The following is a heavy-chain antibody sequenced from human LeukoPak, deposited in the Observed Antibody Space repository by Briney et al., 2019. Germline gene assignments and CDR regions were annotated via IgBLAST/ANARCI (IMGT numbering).Heavy chain of an antibody. J-gene: IGHJ4*02. V-gene: IGHV3-23*01. CDR2: ISNSGRNT. Sequence: PGGSLRLSCAASGFTVSSNYMSWVRQAPGTGLGWVSAISNSGRNTYYADSVKGRFTISRDNSKNTLYLEMNSLRAEDTAVYYCSNWVEGARPSLDYWGQGALVTVSS. CDR3: SNWVEGARPSLDY. CDR1: GFTVSSNY. D-gene: IGHD6-6*01.